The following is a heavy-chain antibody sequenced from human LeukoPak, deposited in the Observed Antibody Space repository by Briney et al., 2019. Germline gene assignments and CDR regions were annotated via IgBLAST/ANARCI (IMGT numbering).Heavy chain of an antibody. CDR3: ARHLDWAFDI. CDR2: IKVDGSET. Sequence: GGSLRLSCAASGFTFSSYWMTWLRQAPGKGLEWVSNIKVDGSETYYVDSVKGRFTISRDNARNSLYLQMSSLRAEDTAVYYCARHLDWAFDIWGQGTMVTASS. V-gene: IGHV3-7*01. J-gene: IGHJ3*02. CDR1: GFTFSSYW. D-gene: IGHD1-1*01.